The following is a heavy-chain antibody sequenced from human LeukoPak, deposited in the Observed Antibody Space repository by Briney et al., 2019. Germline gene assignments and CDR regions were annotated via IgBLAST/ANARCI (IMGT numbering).Heavy chain of an antibody. CDR1: GFTFSSYV. Sequence: PGGSLRLSCAASGFTFSSYVMNWVRQAPGKGLEWVSYISSSGSTIYYADSVKGRFTISRDNAKNSLYLQMNSLRAEDTAVYYCARDLGYGSDYWVQGTLVTVSS. V-gene: IGHV3-48*03. CDR2: ISSSGSTI. J-gene: IGHJ4*02. CDR3: ARDLGYGSDY. D-gene: IGHD5-12*01.